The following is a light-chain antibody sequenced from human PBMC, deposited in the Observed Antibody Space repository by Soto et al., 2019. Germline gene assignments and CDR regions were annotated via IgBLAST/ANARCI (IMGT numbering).Light chain of an antibody. Sequence: IPMTPSPCILSPSEGDRVTITCRASQSIGSWVAWYQQKPGRAPNLLIHKASHLESGVPSRFSGSGSGTEFTLTISSLQPGDFATYYCQHYNSYPWTFGQGTKVDI. CDR1: QSIGSW. V-gene: IGKV1-5*03. CDR3: QHYNSYPWT. CDR2: KAS. J-gene: IGKJ1*01.